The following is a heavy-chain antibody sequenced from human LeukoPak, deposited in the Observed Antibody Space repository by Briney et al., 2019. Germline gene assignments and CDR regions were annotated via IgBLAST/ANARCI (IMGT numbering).Heavy chain of an antibody. CDR2: IYYSGST. J-gene: IGHJ3*02. CDR3: ARDKEMATIGRAFDI. V-gene: IGHV4-30-4*08. D-gene: IGHD5-24*01. Sequence: PSETLSLTCTVSGGSISSGDYYWSWIRQPPGKGLEWIGYIYYSGSTYYNPSLKSRVTISVDTSKNQFSLKLSSVTAADTAAYYCARDKEMATIGRAFDIWGQGTMVTVSS. CDR1: GGSISSGDYY.